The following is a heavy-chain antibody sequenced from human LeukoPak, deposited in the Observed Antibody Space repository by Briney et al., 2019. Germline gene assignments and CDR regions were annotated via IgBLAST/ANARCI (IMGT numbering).Heavy chain of an antibody. CDR2: IRSKAYGGTT. D-gene: IGHD2-21*01. CDR3: TSDDSHYYYYMDV. Sequence: GGSLRLSCTASGFTFGDYAMSWVRQAPGKGLEWVGFIRSKAYGGTTEYAASVKGRFTISRDDSKSIAYLQMNSLKTEDTAVYYCTSDDSHYYYYMDVWGKGTTVTVSS. V-gene: IGHV3-49*04. CDR1: GFTFGDYA. J-gene: IGHJ6*03.